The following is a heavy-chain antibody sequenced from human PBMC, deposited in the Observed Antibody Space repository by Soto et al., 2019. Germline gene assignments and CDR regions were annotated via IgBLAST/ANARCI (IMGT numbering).Heavy chain of an antibody. CDR2: ISSGGSP. D-gene: IGHD2-15*01. CDR1: GDSIGGVGY. Sequence: SETLSLTCTVSGDSIGGVGYWSWIRQFPGRGLEWIGCISSGGSPFYNPSLKSRVSISLDTSKNVISLALRSVTAADTAAYYCTLNHCAGGGCYDRDYWGRGTRVTVSS. J-gene: IGHJ1*01. CDR3: TLNHCAGGGCYDRDY. V-gene: IGHV4-31*03.